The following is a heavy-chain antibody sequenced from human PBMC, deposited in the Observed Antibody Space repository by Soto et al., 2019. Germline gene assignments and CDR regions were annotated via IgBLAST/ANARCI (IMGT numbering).Heavy chain of an antibody. Sequence: QVELVESGGGVDQPGRSLRLSCAASGFTFSSYGMHWVRQAPGKGLEWVAVISYDGSNKYYADSVKGRFTISRDNSKNTLYLQMNSLRAEDTAVYYCAKPLGYCSSTSCQDYWGQGTLVTVSS. D-gene: IGHD2-2*01. V-gene: IGHV3-30*18. CDR2: ISYDGSNK. CDR3: AKPLGYCSSTSCQDY. CDR1: GFTFSSYG. J-gene: IGHJ4*02.